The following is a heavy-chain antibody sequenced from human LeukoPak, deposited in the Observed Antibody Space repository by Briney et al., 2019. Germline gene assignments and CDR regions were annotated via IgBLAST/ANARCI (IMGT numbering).Heavy chain of an antibody. V-gene: IGHV3-30-3*01. CDR3: AKDLFAMTQWEQLGY. CDR2: ISYDGSNK. D-gene: IGHD1-26*01. CDR1: GFTFSSYA. J-gene: IGHJ4*02. Sequence: GGSLRLSCAASGFTFSSYAMHWVRQAPGKGLEWVAVISYDGSNKYYADSVKGRFTISRDNSKNTLYLQMNSLRAEDTAVYYCAKDLFAMTQWEQLGYWGQGTLATVSS.